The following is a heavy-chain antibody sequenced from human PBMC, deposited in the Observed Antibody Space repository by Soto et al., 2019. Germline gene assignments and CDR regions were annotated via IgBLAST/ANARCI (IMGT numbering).Heavy chain of an antibody. CDR2: IMPIFRTP. CDR3: ARDKDRLQSGGSYYYVMGV. Sequence: QVQLEQSGAEVKKPGSSVKVSCKASGGTFSNSAISWVRQAPGQGLEWVGGIMPIFRTPDYAQKFQGRATITADEATGTGYMESSGLRSEDTAVYYCARDKDRLQSGGSYYYVMGVWGKGTTVSVSS. V-gene: IGHV1-69*12. J-gene: IGHJ6*04. D-gene: IGHD3-16*01. CDR1: GGTFSNSA.